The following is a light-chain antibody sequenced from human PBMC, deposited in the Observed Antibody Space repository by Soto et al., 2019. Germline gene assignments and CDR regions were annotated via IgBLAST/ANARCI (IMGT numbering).Light chain of an antibody. J-gene: IGKJ1*01. CDR1: QSVSSSY. CDR3: QQTYSTPKWT. V-gene: IGKV3-20*01. CDR2: GAS. Sequence: EIVLTQSPGTLSLSPGERATLSCRASQSVSSSYLAWYQQKPGQAPRLLIYGASSRATGIPDRFSGSGSGTDFTLPISSLQPEDFATYYCQQTYSTPKWTFGQGTNVEVK.